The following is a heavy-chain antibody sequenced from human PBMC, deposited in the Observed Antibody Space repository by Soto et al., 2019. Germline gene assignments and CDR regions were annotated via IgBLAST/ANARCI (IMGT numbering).Heavy chain of an antibody. CDR3: AKDWGGSGAFDI. CDR1: GFSFSIYS. V-gene: IGHV3-48*01. D-gene: IGHD3-16*01. CDR2: ISPAGSSI. J-gene: IGHJ3*02. Sequence: EGQLVEFGGGLVKPGGSLRLSCAASGFSFSIYSYNWVRQAPGKGLEWLSYISPAGSSIYYADSVKGRFTISRDSARDSVYLQMKRRRAEDTAVYYCAKDWGGSGAFDIGGQGTMVTVSS.